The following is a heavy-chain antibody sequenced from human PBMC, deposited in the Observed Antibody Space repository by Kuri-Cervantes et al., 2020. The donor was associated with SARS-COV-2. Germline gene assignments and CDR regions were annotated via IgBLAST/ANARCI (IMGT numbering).Heavy chain of an antibody. V-gene: IGHV3-7*01. Sequence: GGSLRLSCAASGFTFSSYAMSWVRQAPGKGLEWVANIKQDGSEKYYVDSVKGRFTISRDNAKNSLYLQMNSLRAEDTAVYYCARDRGDAFDIWGQGTMVTVSS. CDR2: IKQDGSEK. J-gene: IGHJ3*02. CDR1: GFTFSSYA. CDR3: ARDRGDAFDI.